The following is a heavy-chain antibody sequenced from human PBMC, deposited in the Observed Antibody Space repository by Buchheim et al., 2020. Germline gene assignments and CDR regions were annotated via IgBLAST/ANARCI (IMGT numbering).Heavy chain of an antibody. CDR3: ARGVVVVITSYYYMDV. CDR1: GYTFTSYA. J-gene: IGHJ6*03. D-gene: IGHD3-22*01. CDR2: IDAGNGNT. Sequence: QVQLVQSGAEVKKPGASVKVSCKASGYTFTSYAMHWVRQAPGQRLEWMGWIDAGNGNTKYSQKFQGRVTITRDTSASTAYMELSSLRSEDTAVYYCARGVVVVITSYYYMDVWGKGTT. V-gene: IGHV1-3*01.